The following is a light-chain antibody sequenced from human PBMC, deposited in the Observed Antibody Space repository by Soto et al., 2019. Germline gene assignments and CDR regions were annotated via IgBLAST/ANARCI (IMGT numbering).Light chain of an antibody. Sequence: QSALTQPASMSGSPGQSITISCTGTSSDVGGYIYVSWYQQHPGKAPKLMIYEVSNRPSGVSNRFSGSKSGNTASLTISGLQAEDEADYYCSSYTSTLRVVFGGGTKLTVL. V-gene: IGLV2-14*01. CDR3: SSYTSTLRVV. J-gene: IGLJ3*02. CDR2: EVS. CDR1: SSDVGGYIY.